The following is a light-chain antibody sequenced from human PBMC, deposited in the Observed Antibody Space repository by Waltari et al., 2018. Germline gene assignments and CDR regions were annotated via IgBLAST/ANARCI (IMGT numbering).Light chain of an antibody. CDR2: SAS. J-gene: IGKJ3*01. CDR1: QGLSKY. V-gene: IGKV1-27*01. CDR3: QQYANIPFS. Sequence: DIQMTQSPSSLSASVGDRVTVPCRASQGLSKYLAWYQQKPGKVPQLLIYSASTLQSGVPSRFSGRGSGTEFTLTISSLQPEDVATYYCQQYANIPFSFGPGTRVDTK.